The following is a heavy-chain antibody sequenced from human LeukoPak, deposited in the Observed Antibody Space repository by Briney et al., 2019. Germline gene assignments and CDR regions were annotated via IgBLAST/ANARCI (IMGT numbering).Heavy chain of an antibody. D-gene: IGHD6-19*01. V-gene: IGHV3-30*04. CDR1: GFTFSSYS. CDR3: ARSRSSGSTYYFDY. J-gene: IGHJ4*02. Sequence: GGSLRLSCAASGFTFSSYSMHWVRQAPGKGLEWVAVISYDGSNKYYADSVKGRFTISRDNSKNTLYLQMNSLRAEDTAVYYCARSRSSGSTYYFDYWGQGTLVTVSS. CDR2: ISYDGSNK.